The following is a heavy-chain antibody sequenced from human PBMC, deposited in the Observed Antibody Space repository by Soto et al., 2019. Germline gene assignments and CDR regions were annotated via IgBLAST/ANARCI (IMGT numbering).Heavy chain of an antibody. Sequence: SETLSHTYTVYGGSFSGYYWSWIRQPPGKGLEWIGEINHSGSTNYNPSLKSRVTISVDTSKNQFSLKLSSVTAADTAVYYCAKEQAKGGNYYYCMDVWGQGTTVP. CDR3: AKEQAKGGNYYYCMDV. D-gene: IGHD1-26*01. V-gene: IGHV4-34*01. CDR1: GGSFSGYY. CDR2: INHSGST. J-gene: IGHJ6*02.